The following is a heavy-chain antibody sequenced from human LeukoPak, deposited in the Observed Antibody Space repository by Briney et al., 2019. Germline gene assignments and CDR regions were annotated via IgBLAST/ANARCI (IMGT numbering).Heavy chain of an antibody. CDR3: ARDAQRGFDYSNSLQY. V-gene: IGHV3-33*01. J-gene: IGHJ4*02. CDR2: IWSDGTNK. CDR1: GFIFNHYA. D-gene: IGHD4-11*01. Sequence: GGSLRLSCAATGFIFNHYALHWVRQAPGKGLEWVAVIWSDGTNKYYAASVKGRFIISRDDSDKTVYLQMNTLRPEDTGVYYCARDAQRGFDYSNSLQYWGQGTPVTVS.